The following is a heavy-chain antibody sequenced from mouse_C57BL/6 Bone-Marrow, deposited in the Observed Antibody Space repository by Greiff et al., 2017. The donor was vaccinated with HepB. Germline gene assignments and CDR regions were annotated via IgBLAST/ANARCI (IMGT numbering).Heavy chain of an antibody. CDR3: ARQGIYYYGSSFAWFAY. CDR2: ISSGGSYT. J-gene: IGHJ3*01. V-gene: IGHV5-6*02. Sequence: DVKLVESGGDLVKPGGSLKLSCAASGFTFSSYGMSWVRQTPDKRLEWVATISSGGSYTYYPDSVKGRFTISRDNAKNTLYLQMSSLKSEDTAMYYCARQGIYYYGSSFAWFAYWGQGTLVTVSA. CDR1: GFTFSSYG. D-gene: IGHD1-1*01.